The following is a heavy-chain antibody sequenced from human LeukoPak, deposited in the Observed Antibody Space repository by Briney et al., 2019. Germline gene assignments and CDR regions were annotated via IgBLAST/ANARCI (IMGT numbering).Heavy chain of an antibody. Sequence: GASVKVSCKASGYTFTGYYMHWVRQAPGQGLEWMGWINPNSGGTNSAQKFQGRVTMTRDTSISTAYIELSRLRSDDTAVYYCATPYGSGTDDAFDIWGQGTMVTASS. CDR2: INPNSGGT. J-gene: IGHJ3*02. V-gene: IGHV1-2*02. CDR3: ATPYGSGTDDAFDI. CDR1: GYTFTGYY. D-gene: IGHD3-10*01.